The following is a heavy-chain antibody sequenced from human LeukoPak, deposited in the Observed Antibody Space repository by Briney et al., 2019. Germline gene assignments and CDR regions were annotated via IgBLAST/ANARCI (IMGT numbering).Heavy chain of an antibody. V-gene: IGHV3-33*01. D-gene: IGHD2-15*01. CDR2: IWYDGSNK. CDR3: ARGSPRGWSPFDP. CDR1: GFTFSSYG. Sequence: PGGSLRLSCAASGFTFSSYGMHWARQAPGKGLEWVAVIWYDGSNKYYADSVKGRFTISRDNSKNTLYLQMNSLRAEDTAVYYCARGSPRGWSPFDPWGQGTLVTVSS. J-gene: IGHJ5*02.